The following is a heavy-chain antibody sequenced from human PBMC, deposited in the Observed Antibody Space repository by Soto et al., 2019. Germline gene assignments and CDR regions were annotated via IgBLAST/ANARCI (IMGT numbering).Heavy chain of an antibody. V-gene: IGHV3-21*01. CDR1: GFTFSSYS. Sequence: SLRLSCAASGFTFSSYSMNWVRQAPGKGLEWVSSISSSSSYIYYADSVKGRFTISRDNAKNSLYLQMNSLRAEDTAVYYCARANWNFYGMDVWGQGTTVTVSS. CDR2: ISSSSSYI. D-gene: IGHD1-1*01. J-gene: IGHJ6*02. CDR3: ARANWNFYGMDV.